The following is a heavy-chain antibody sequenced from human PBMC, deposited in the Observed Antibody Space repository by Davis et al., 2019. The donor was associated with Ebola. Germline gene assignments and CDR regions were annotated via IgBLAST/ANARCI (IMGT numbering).Heavy chain of an antibody. D-gene: IGHD1-26*01. V-gene: IGHV3-48*02. CDR1: GFPFSGYT. J-gene: IGHJ4*02. CDR2: ITSSSDAI. CDR3: ARESGHFDY. Sequence: PGGSLRLSCTASGFPFSGYTMNWVRLAPGKGLEWVSFITSSSDAIYYADSVRGRFTTSRDNAKNSLYLQMNSLRDDDTAIYYCARESGHFDYWGQGTLVTVSS.